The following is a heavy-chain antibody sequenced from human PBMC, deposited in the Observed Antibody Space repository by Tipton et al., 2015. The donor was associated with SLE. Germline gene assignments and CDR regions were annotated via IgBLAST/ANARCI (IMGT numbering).Heavy chain of an antibody. Sequence: GSLRLSCVASTLIFSRHPMNWIRQAPGRGLEWISNTRAETGDTYYADSVKGRFTVSRDNAKNSLSLQMDNLRVEDTAIYYCVRDLYWAFDSWGQGTLFTVSS. CDR2: TRAETGDT. CDR3: VRDLYWAFDS. D-gene: IGHD2-8*02. V-gene: IGHV3-48*01. CDR1: TLIFSRHP. J-gene: IGHJ4*02.